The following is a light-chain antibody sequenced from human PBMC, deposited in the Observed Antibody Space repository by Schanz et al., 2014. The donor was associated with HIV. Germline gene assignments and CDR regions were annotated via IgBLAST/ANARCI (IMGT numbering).Light chain of an antibody. Sequence: QSALTQPASVSGSPGQSITISCTGTSSDVGGYNYVSWYQQHPGKAPKLMIYDVSNRPSGVSNRFSGSKSGNTASLTISGLQAEDEADYYCSSYAGSYTSYVFGTGTKLTVL. CDR3: SSYAGSYTSYV. CDR2: DVS. CDR1: SSDVGGYNY. J-gene: IGLJ1*01. V-gene: IGLV2-14*03.